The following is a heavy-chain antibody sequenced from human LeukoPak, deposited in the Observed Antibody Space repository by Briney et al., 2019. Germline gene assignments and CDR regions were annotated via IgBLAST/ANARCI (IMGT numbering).Heavy chain of an antibody. CDR1: GLTFSSYA. J-gene: IGHJ4*02. D-gene: IGHD3-9*01. V-gene: IGHV3-23*01. CDR2: ISGSGGST. CDR3: AKDIRYFDWLLPYFDY. Sequence: GGSLRLSCAASGLTFSSYAMSWVRQAPGKGLEWVSAISGSGGSTYYADSVKGRFTISRDNSKNTLYLQMNSLRAEDTAVYYCAKDIRYFDWLLPYFDYWGQGTLVTVSS.